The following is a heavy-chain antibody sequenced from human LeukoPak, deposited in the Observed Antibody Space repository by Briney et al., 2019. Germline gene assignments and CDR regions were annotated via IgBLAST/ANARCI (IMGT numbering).Heavy chain of an antibody. CDR1: GFTFSSYW. Sequence: GGSLRLSCAASGFTFSSYWMSWVRQAPGKGPEWVANIKQDGSEIYYVDSVKGRFTISRDNAKNSLYLQMNSLRVEDTAVYYCARVLMTPHFDYWGQGTLVTVSS. J-gene: IGHJ4*02. V-gene: IGHV3-7*01. CDR3: ARVLMTPHFDY. D-gene: IGHD3-16*01. CDR2: IKQDGSEI.